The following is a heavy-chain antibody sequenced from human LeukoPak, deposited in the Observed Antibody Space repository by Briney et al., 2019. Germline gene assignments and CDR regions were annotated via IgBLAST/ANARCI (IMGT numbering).Heavy chain of an antibody. J-gene: IGHJ4*02. CDR3: AKGGPTGSNYFDF. D-gene: IGHD1-26*01. CDR1: GFTFSSYW. CDR2: ISTDGGIT. V-gene: IGHV3-74*01. Sequence: GGSLRLSCAASGFTFSSYWMHWVRQAPGKGLVWVSRISTDGGITTYADSVKGRFSISRDNAKNTLYLQMNSLRADDTAVYYCAKGGPTGSNYFDFWGQGTLVTVSS.